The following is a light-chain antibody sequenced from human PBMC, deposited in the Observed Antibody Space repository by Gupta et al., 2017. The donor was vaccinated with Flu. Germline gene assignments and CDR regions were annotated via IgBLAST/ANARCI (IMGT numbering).Light chain of an antibody. V-gene: IGKV1-5*03. CDR1: QSISSW. CDR3: QQYNTYPWT. J-gene: IGKJ1*01. CDR2: KAS. Sequence: DIQMAQPPSTLSASVGDRVTITCRASQSISSWLAWYQQKPGKAPKLLIYKASSLESGVPSRFSGSAPGTEFTLTISSLQPDDFATYYCQQYNTYPWTFGQGTKVEIK.